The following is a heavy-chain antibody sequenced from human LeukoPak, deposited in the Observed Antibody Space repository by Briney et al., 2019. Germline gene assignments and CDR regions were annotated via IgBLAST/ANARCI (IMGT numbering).Heavy chain of an antibody. CDR1: GGSISSGSYY. CDR3: ARDIVVVPAAINYFDY. J-gene: IGHJ4*02. CDR2: IYTSGST. Sequence: SETLSLTCTVSGGSISSGSYYWSWIRQPAGKGLEWIGRIYTSGSTNYNPSLKSRVTVSVDTSKNQFSLKLGSVTAADTAVYYCARDIVVVPAAINYFDYWGQGTLVTVSS. V-gene: IGHV4-61*02. D-gene: IGHD2-2*01.